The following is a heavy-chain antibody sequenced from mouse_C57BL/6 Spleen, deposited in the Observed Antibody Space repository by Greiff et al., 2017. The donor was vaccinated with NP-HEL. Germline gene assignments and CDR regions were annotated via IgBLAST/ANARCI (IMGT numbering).Heavy chain of an antibody. Sequence: EVQLVESEGGLVQPGSSMKLSCTASGFTFSDCYMAWVRPVPEKGLEWVANINYDGSSTYYLDSLKSRFIISRDNAKNILYLQMSSLKSEDTATYYCAREEYDYAFAYWGQGTLVTVSA. D-gene: IGHD2-4*01. CDR3: AREEYDYAFAY. J-gene: IGHJ3*01. CDR2: INYDGSST. CDR1: GFTFSDCY. V-gene: IGHV5-16*01.